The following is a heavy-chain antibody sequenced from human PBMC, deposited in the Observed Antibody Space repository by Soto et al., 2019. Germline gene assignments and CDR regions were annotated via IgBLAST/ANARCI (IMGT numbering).Heavy chain of an antibody. J-gene: IGHJ4*02. CDR2: IIPIFGTA. V-gene: IGHV1-69*13. CDR3: ARAPNILTVKYSFDS. CDR1: GGTFSSYS. Sequence: SVKVSCKASGGTFSSYSINWVRQAPGQGLEWMGGIIPIFGTANNAQKFQGRVTITADESATTVYMELSSLRSEDTAVYYCARAPNILTVKYSFDSWGQGTTVTVSS. D-gene: IGHD3-9*01.